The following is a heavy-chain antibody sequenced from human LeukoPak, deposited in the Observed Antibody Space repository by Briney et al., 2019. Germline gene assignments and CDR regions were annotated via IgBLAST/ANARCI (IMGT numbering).Heavy chain of an antibody. CDR2: IYYSGST. V-gene: IGHV4-39*01. Sequence: PSETLSLTCTVSGGSISSSSYYWGWIRQPPGKGLEWIGSIYYSGSTYYNPSLKSRVTISVDTSKNQFSLKLSSVTAADTAVYYCARGHIVVVPAAILRARASNWFDPWGQGTLVTVSS. J-gene: IGHJ5*02. D-gene: IGHD2-2*02. CDR3: ARGHIVVVPAAILRARASNWFDP. CDR1: GGSISSSSYY.